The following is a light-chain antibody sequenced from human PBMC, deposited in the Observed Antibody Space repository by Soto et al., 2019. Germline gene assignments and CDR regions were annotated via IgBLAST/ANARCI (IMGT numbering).Light chain of an antibody. CDR1: QTVSSSY. CDR2: GAS. CDR3: QQYGSSPWT. J-gene: IGKJ1*01. Sequence: EIVLTQSPDTLSLSPGERATLSCRASQTVSSSYLAWYQQEPGQAPRLLIYGASTRATGIPDRFSGSGSGTDFTITISRVEPEDFAVYWCQQYGSSPWTFGQGTKVEIK. V-gene: IGKV3-20*01.